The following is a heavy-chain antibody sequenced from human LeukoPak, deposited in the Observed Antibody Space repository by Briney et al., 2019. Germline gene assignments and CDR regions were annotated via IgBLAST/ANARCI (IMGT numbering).Heavy chain of an antibody. CDR2: IYSGGRI. V-gene: IGHV3-53*01. Sequence: GGSLRLSCAASGFSVSSNYMSWVRQAPGKGLEWVSVIYSGGRIEYADSVKGRFTISRDNSKNTLYLQMNSLRAEDTAVYYCAKTHGAPAEYFQHWGQGTLVTVSS. CDR1: GFSVSSNY. J-gene: IGHJ1*01. CDR3: AKTHGAPAEYFQH. D-gene: IGHD3-10*01.